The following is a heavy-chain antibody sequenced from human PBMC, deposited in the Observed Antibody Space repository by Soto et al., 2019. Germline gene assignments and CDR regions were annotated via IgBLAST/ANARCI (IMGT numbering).Heavy chain of an antibody. V-gene: IGHV3-74*01. CDR1: GYTFSSYW. Sequence: GGSLRLSCAAAGYTFSSYWMHWVRQAPGKGLVWVWCVNGDGRSTSYADPVKGRFTISRHKAKNTVYLQLDSLRAEDPAVYYRARVRANLPYYFDYWGQGTLVTVSS. CDR2: VNGDGRST. J-gene: IGHJ4*01. CDR3: ARVRANLPYYFDY.